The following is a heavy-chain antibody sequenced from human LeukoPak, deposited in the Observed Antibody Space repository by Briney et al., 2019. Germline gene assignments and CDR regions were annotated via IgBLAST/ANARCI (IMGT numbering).Heavy chain of an antibody. CDR2: ISGSDDTT. V-gene: IGHV3-23*01. Sequence: PGGSLRLSCEASGFSFSSFGMSWVRQAPGKGLEWVSTISGSDDTTQYADSVKGRFTTSRDNSKNTLHLQLDSLRAEDTAIYYCARKWGLPYEPFAYWGQGTLVTASS. D-gene: IGHD3-16*01. CDR1: GFSFSSFG. J-gene: IGHJ4*02. CDR3: ARKWGLPYEPFAY.